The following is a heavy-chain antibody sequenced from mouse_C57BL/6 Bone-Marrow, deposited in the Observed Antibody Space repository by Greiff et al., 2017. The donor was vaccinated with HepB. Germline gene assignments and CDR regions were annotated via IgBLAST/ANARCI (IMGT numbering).Heavy chain of an antibody. Sequence: EVKLVESGGGLVKPGGSLKLSCAASGFTFSSYAMSWVRQTPEKRLEWVATISDGGSYTYYPDNVKGRFTISRENAKNNLYLQMSHLKSEDTAMYYCARGRTLEGAMDYWGQGTSVTVSS. CDR3: ARGRTLEGAMDY. D-gene: IGHD6-1*01. V-gene: IGHV5-4*03. CDR2: ISDGGSYT. CDR1: GFTFSSYA. J-gene: IGHJ4*01.